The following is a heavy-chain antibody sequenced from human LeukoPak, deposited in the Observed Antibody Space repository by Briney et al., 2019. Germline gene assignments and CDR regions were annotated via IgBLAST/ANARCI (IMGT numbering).Heavy chain of an antibody. Sequence: GASVKVSCKASGYTFTSYDINWVRQATGQGLEWMGWVNPNSGHTGYAQKFQGRVTMTRNTSISTAYMDLSSLRSEDTAVYYCAKYGLLWFRELPEDWGQGTLVTVSS. J-gene: IGHJ4*02. CDR2: VNPNSGHT. CDR3: AKYGLLWFRELPED. V-gene: IGHV1-8*01. D-gene: IGHD3-10*01. CDR1: GYTFTSYD.